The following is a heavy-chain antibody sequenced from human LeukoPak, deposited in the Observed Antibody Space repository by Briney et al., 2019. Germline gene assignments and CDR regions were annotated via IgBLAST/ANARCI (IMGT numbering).Heavy chain of an antibody. D-gene: IGHD6-6*01. CDR1: GFTFNSYF. Sequence: GGSLRLSCAASGFTFNSYFMMWVRQAPGKGLEWVSAVRGSGVSTYYADPAKGRFTIFRDISKNILYLQMNSLRAEDTAIYYCVRGGAARPDYWGQGALVTVSS. J-gene: IGHJ4*02. CDR3: VRGGAARPDY. CDR2: VRGSGVST. V-gene: IGHV3-23*01.